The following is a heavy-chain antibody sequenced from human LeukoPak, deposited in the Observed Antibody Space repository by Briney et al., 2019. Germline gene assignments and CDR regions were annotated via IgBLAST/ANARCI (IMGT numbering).Heavy chain of an antibody. Sequence: PGRSLSLSCAASGLTFSSYGMHWVRQAPGKGLEWVAVILYDGSTTYYGDSVKGRFTISRDNSKNTLYLQMNSPRAEDTAVYYCAKGRYYFYGSGSYYLDNWGQGTRVTVSS. V-gene: IGHV3-30*18. CDR2: ILYDGSTT. D-gene: IGHD3-10*01. CDR1: GLTFSSYG. CDR3: AKGRYYFYGSGSYYLDN. J-gene: IGHJ4*02.